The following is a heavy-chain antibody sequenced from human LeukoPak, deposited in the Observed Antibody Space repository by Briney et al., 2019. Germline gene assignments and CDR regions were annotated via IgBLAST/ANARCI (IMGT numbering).Heavy chain of an antibody. CDR1: GFTFSSYT. CDR3: ARQEARNYYYEGLDY. D-gene: IGHD3-22*01. Sequence: GGSLRLSCAASGFTFSSYTMNWVRQAPGKGPEWVSSITSSSSYIYYADSVKGRFTIDRDNSKNTVYLHMNSLRPDDTAIYFCARQEARNYYYEGLDYWGQGNLVTVSS. J-gene: IGHJ4*02. V-gene: IGHV3-21*01. CDR2: ITSSSSYI.